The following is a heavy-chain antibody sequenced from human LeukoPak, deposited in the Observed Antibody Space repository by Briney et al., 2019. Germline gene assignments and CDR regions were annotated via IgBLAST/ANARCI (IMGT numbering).Heavy chain of an antibody. V-gene: IGHV3-74*01. D-gene: IGHD4-23*01. CDR1: GFTFSSYW. J-gene: IGHJ5*02. CDR3: ARVGDTTVVTNWFDP. Sequence: GGSLRLSCAASGFTFSSYWMHWVRQAPGKGLVWVSRINSDGSSTSYADSVKGRFTISRDNAKNTLYLQMNSLRAEDTAVYYCARVGDTTVVTNWFDPWGQGTLVTVSS. CDR2: INSDGSST.